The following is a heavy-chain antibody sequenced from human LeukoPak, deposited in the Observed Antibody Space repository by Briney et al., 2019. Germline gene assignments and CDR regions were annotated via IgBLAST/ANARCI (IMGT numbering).Heavy chain of an antibody. CDR1: GFTFGDYA. J-gene: IGHJ6*03. CDR2: IRSKAYGGTT. V-gene: IGHV3-49*03. Sequence: GRSLRLSCTASGFTFGDYAMSWFRQAPGKGLEWVGFIRSKAYGGTTEYAASVKGRFTISRDDSKSIAYLQMNSLKTEDTAVFYYSTSAYYSSRNYYYYYYMDVWGKGTTVTVSS. CDR3: TSAYYSSRNYYYYYYMDV. D-gene: IGHD6-13*01.